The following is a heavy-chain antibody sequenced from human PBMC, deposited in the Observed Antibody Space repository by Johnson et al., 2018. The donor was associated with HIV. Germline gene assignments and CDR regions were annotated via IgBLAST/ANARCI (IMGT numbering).Heavy chain of an antibody. CDR3: AASPEDLRAFDI. V-gene: IGHV3-30*04. J-gene: IGHJ3*02. CDR1: GFTFSNYA. D-gene: IGHD2-15*01. CDR2: ISFDGSNK. Sequence: QVQLVESGGGVVQPGRSLRLSCAASGFTFSNYAVHWVRQAPGKGLEWVAVISFDGSNKYYADSVKGRFTISRDNAKNSLYLQMNSLRAEDTALYYCAASPEDLRAFDIWGQGTMVTVSS.